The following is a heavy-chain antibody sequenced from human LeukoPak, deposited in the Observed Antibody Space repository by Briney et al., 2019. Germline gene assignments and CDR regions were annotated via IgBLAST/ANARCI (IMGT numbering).Heavy chain of an antibody. CDR3: ARLGLALRVGATLFDY. V-gene: IGHV1-24*01. D-gene: IGHD1-26*01. CDR2: FDPEDGET. Sequence: ASVKVSCKVSGYTLTELSMHWVRQAPGKGLEWMGGFDPEDGETIYAQKFQGRVTMTRDTSTSTVYMELSSLRSEDTAVYYCARLGLALRVGATLFDYWGQGTLVTVSS. J-gene: IGHJ4*02. CDR1: GYTLTELS.